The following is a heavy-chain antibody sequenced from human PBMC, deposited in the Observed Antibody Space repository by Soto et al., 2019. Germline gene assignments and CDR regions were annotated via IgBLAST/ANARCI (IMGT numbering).Heavy chain of an antibody. D-gene: IGHD3-3*01. CDR3: AKDSRVLRFLEWLLLYFDY. CDR1: GFTFSSYA. J-gene: IGHJ4*02. Sequence: GGSLRLSCAASGFTFSSYAMSWVRQAPGKGLEWVSAISGSGGSTYYADSVKGRFTISRDNSKNTLYLQMNSLRAEDTAVYYCAKDSRVLRFLEWLLLYFDYWGQGTLVTVSS. CDR2: ISGSGGST. V-gene: IGHV3-23*01.